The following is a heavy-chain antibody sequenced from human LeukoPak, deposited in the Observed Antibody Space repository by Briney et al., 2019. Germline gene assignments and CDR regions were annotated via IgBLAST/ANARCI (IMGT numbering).Heavy chain of an antibody. D-gene: IGHD3-9*01. CDR3: ARAGFYDILTGPNIPPNNWFDP. CDR2: ISSSGTTI. CDR1: GFTFSSYS. J-gene: IGHJ5*02. V-gene: IGHV3-48*04. Sequence: PGGSLRLSCAASGFTFSSYSMNWVRQAPGKGLEWVSYISSSGTTIYYADSVKGRFTISRDNAKNSLYLQMNSLRAEDTAVYYCARAGFYDILTGPNIPPNNWFDPWGQGTLVTVSS.